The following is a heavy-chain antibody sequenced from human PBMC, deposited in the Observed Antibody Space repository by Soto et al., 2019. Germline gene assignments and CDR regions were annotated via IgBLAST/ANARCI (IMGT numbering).Heavy chain of an antibody. D-gene: IGHD1-1*01. J-gene: IGHJ6*02. CDR1: GGSVNSGGYH. CDR2: IYYSGST. CDR3: ARAPIPNWNYYGMDV. V-gene: IGHV4-31*03. Sequence: QVQLQESGPGQVKPSQTLSLICTVSGGSVNSGGYHWSWIRQHPGKGLEWIGDIYYSGSTYYNPSLKSRVTISIDTSTNHFSLHLSALTAADTAVYYCARAPIPNWNYYGMDVWGQGTTVTVSS.